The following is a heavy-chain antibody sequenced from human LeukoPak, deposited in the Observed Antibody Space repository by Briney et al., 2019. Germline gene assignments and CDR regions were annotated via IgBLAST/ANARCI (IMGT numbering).Heavy chain of an antibody. CDR2: IYYSGST. V-gene: IGHV4-30-4*01. CDR3: ARRSSWYDGWFDP. CDR1: GGSISSGDYY. Sequence: SETLSLTCTVSGGSISSGDYYWSWIRQPPGKGLEWIGYIYYSGSTYYNPSLKSRVTISVDTSKNQFSLKLSSVTAADTAVYYCARRSSWYDGWFDPWGQGTLVTVSS. D-gene: IGHD6-13*01. J-gene: IGHJ5*02.